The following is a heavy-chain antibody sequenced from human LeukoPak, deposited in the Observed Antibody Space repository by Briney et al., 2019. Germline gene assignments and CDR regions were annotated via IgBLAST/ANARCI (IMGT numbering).Heavy chain of an antibody. D-gene: IGHD2-2*01. CDR2: ISYDGSNK. Sequence: PRRSLRLAGAAPGFTVSSNGVHWGRQAPSKGLEWVAVISYDGSNKYYADSVKGRFTISRVNSKNTLYLQMNSLRAEDTAVYYCAKDPTPIVVVPAARPKTYGMDVWGKGTTVTVSS. J-gene: IGHJ6*04. CDR3: AKDPTPIVVVPAARPKTYGMDV. V-gene: IGHV3-30*18. CDR1: GFTVSSNG.